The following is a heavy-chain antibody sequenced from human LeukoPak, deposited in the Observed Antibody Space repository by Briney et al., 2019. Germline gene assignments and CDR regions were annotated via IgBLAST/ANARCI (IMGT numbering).Heavy chain of an antibody. D-gene: IGHD6-19*01. V-gene: IGHV4-34*01. CDR2: INHSGST. CDR1: GGSFSGYY. Sequence: SETLSLTCAVYGGSFSGYYWSWIRQPPGKGREWLGEINHSGSTNYNPSLKSRVTISIDTSKNQFSLKLSSVTAADTAVYYCARGWPGIAVAGNWFDPWGQGTLVTVSS. CDR3: ARGWPGIAVAGNWFDP. J-gene: IGHJ5*02.